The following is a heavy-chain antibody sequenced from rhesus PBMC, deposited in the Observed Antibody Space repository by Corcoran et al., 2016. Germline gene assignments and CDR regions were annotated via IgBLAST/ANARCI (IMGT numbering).Heavy chain of an antibody. D-gene: IGHD5-36*01. Sequence: QVQLQESGPGLVKPSETLSLTCAVSGGSISDYYYWTWIRPPPGKGLEWIGNIYGNSASTYYNPSLKSRVTISKDTSKNQFFLKLSSVTAADTAVYYCARRATDWYFDIWGPGTPITISS. CDR3: ARRATDWYFDI. V-gene: IGHV4S9*01. CDR2: IYGNSAST. CDR1: GGSISDYYY. J-gene: IGHJ2*01.